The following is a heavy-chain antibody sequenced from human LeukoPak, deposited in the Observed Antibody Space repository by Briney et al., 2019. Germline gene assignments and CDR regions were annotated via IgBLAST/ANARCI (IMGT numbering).Heavy chain of an antibody. CDR3: VRGADWSGSVTPSVDV. Sequence: HPGGSLRLSCAASGFTFSDYWMHWVRQAPGKGLVWVSHINNDGSNATYADSVKGRLTVSRDNAESTVNLQLNSLRVEDTAVYYCVRGADWSGSVTPSVDVWGKGTTVTVSS. V-gene: IGHV3-74*01. J-gene: IGHJ6*04. CDR1: GFTFSDYW. CDR2: INNDGSNA. D-gene: IGHD3-3*01.